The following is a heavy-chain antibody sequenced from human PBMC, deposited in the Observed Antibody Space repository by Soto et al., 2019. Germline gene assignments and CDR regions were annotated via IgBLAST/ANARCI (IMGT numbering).Heavy chain of an antibody. J-gene: IGHJ6*02. D-gene: IGHD6-19*01. CDR2: ISGSGGST. CDR3: AKLFVISIAVAPPDAMDV. Sequence: GGSLRLSCAASGFTFSSYAMSWVRQAPGKGLEWVSAISGSGGSTYYADSLKGRFTISRDNSKNTLYLQMNSLRAEDTAVYYCAKLFVISIAVAPPDAMDVWGQGTTVTVSS. CDR1: GFTFSSYA. V-gene: IGHV3-23*01.